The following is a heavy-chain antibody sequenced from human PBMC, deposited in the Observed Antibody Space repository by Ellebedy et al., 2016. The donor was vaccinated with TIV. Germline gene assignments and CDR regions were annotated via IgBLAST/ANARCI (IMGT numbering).Heavy chain of an antibody. CDR2: ISSSSTSI. J-gene: IGHJ4*02. Sequence: GGSLRLSCAASGFTFNSYGMGWVRQAPGEGLEWVSYISSSSTSIYYADSVKGRFTISRDNAKNSLWLQMNSLRAEDTAVYYCASDMGRWLQFLGYWGQGTLVTVSS. CDR3: ASDMGRWLQFLGY. CDR1: GFTFNSYG. D-gene: IGHD5-24*01. V-gene: IGHV3-48*04.